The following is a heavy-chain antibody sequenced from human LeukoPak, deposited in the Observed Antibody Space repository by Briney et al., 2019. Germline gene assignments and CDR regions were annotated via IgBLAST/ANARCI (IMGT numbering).Heavy chain of an antibody. V-gene: IGHV4-39*01. CDR3: ARRSPWGGDYYFDY. CDR1: GGSITSNTNY. CDR2: IYYSGST. D-gene: IGHD2-21*01. J-gene: IGHJ4*02. Sequence: PSETLSLTCTVSGGSITSNTNYWDWIRQPPGRGLEWIGSIYYSGSTYYSPSLKSRVTMSVDTSKNQFSLKLTSVNAADTAVYYCARRSPWGGDYYFDYWGQGTLVTVSS.